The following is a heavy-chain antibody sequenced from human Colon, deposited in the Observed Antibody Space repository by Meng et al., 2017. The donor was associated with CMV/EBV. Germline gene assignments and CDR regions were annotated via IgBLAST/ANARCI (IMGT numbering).Heavy chain of an antibody. J-gene: IGHJ4*02. CDR1: GYSFTSYW. CDR3: ARQNSGSYNPIPNGFDY. CDR2: IYPGDSDT. D-gene: IGHD1-26*01. Sequence: GASLKISCKGSGYSFTSYWIGWVRQMPGKGLEWMGIIYPGDSDTRYSPSFQGQVTISADKSISTAYLQWSSLKASDTAMYYCARQNSGSYNPIPNGFDYWGQGTLVTVSS. V-gene: IGHV5-51*01.